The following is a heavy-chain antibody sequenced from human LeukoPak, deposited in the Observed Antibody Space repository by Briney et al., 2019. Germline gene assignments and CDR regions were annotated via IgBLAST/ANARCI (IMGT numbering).Heavy chain of an antibody. V-gene: IGHV1-2*02. D-gene: IGHD5-24*01. J-gene: IGHJ3*02. CDR1: GYTFTGYY. CDR3: ARDTILMRKRGEMATMDAFDI. CDR2: ISTYNGNT. Sequence: GASVKVSCKASGYTFTGYYMHWVRQAPGQGLEWMGWISTYNGNTNYAQKFQGRVTMTRDTSTSTVYMELSSLRSEDTAVYYCARDTILMRKRGEMATMDAFDIWGQGTMVTVSS.